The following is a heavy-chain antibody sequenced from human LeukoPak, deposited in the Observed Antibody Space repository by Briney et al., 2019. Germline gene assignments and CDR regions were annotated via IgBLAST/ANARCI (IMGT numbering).Heavy chain of an antibody. Sequence: SETLSLTCTVSGGSISTYFWSWIRQPPGKGLEWIGYIYYSGSTNYNPSLKSRVTIPLDTSKNQFTLKLSSVTAADTAMYYCARVSRGNSVGGDYWGQGTLVTVSS. CDR2: IYYSGST. J-gene: IGHJ4*02. V-gene: IGHV4-59*01. CDR1: GGSISTYF. CDR3: ARVSRGNSVGGDY. D-gene: IGHD4-23*01.